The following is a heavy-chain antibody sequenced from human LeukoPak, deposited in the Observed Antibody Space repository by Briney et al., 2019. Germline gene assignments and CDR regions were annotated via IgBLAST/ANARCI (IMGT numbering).Heavy chain of an antibody. V-gene: IGHV3-74*01. CDR2: INEDGSTT. Sequence: QPGGSLRLSCAASGFTFSSYWMYWVRQAPGKGLVWVSRINEDGSTTSYADSVKGRFTISRDNTKNTVYLQMNSLRGEDTALYCCARGLGSSSAGTTYWGQGTVVTVS. D-gene: IGHD6-6*01. CDR3: ARGLGSSSAGTTY. CDR1: GFTFSSYW. J-gene: IGHJ4*02.